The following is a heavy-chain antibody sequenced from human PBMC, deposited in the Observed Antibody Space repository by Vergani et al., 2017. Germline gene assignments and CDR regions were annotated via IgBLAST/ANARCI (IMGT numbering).Heavy chain of an antibody. D-gene: IGHD1-14*01. V-gene: IGHV3-30*01. Sequence: QVQLVESGGGVVQPGRSLRLSCAASGFTFSSYAMHWVRQAPGKGLEWVAVISYDGSNKYYADSVKGRFTISRDNSKNTLYLQMNSLRAEDTAVYYCAGAHEPGGPFDYWGQGTLVTVSS. J-gene: IGHJ4*02. CDR1: GFTFSSYA. CDR3: AGAHEPGGPFDY. CDR2: ISYDGSNK.